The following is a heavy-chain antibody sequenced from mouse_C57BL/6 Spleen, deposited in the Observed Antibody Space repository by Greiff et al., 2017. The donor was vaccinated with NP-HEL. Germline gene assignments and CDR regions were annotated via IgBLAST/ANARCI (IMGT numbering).Heavy chain of an antibody. D-gene: IGHD1-1*01. Sequence: VKQSCKASGYTFTSYWMHWVKQRPGQGLEWIGEIDPSDSYTNYNQKFKGKSTLTVDKSSSTAYMQLSSLTSEDSAVYYCARWDYYGSSGFDYWGQGTTLTVSS. V-gene: IGHV1-69*01. J-gene: IGHJ2*01. CDR3: ARWDYYGSSGFDY. CDR1: GYTFTSYW. CDR2: IDPSDSYT.